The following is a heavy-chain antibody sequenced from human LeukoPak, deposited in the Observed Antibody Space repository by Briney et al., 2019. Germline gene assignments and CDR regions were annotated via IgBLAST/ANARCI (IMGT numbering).Heavy chain of an antibody. CDR1: GFTFGHYW. CDR3: ARLHSSSWPNGY. V-gene: IGHV4-34*01. CDR2: INHSGST. J-gene: IGHJ4*02. Sequence: LRLSCAASGFTFGHYWMSWIRQPPGKGLEWIGEINHSGSTNYNPSLKSRVTISVDTSKNQFSLKVSSVTAADTAVYYCARLHSSSWPNGYWGQGTLVTVSS. D-gene: IGHD6-13*01.